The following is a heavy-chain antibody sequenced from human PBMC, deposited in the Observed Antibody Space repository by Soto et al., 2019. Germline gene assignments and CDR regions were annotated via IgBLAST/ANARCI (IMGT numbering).Heavy chain of an antibody. CDR1: GFTFSSYW. Sequence: GSLRLSCAASGFTFSSYWMSWVRQAPGKGLEWVANIKQDGSEKYYVDSVKGRFTISRDNAKNSLYLQMDSLRGEDTAFYYCARDVGPVTIFGEALSGYFDFWGQGTLVTVSS. V-gene: IGHV3-7*03. CDR2: IKQDGSEK. J-gene: IGHJ4*02. CDR3: ARDVGPVTIFGEALSGYFDF. D-gene: IGHD3-3*01.